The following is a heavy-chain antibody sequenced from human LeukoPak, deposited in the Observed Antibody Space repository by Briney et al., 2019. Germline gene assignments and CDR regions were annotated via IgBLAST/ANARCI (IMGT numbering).Heavy chain of an antibody. V-gene: IGHV3-74*01. CDR2: VKCDGRST. J-gene: IGHJ4*02. Sequence: GSPRLSCAASGFTFSSYAMHWVRQAPGKGLVWVSRVKCDGRSTSYADSVKGRFTISRDNARNTLYLQMNSLSAEDTAVYYCARDGFLGPVTAYLDYCGQETPVTVSS. D-gene: IGHD2-21*02. CDR1: GFTFSSYA. CDR3: ARDGFLGPVTAYLDY.